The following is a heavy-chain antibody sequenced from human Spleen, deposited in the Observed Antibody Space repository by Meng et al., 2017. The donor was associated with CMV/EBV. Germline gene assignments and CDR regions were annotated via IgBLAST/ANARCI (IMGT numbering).Heavy chain of an antibody. V-gene: IGHV3-53*05. D-gene: IGHD4-17*01. J-gene: IGHJ4*02. CDR2: IYSDGST. CDR1: GFTVSSNY. CDR3: ARSLSTVNHYYFDS. Sequence: GESLKISCAASGFTVSSNYMSWVRQAPGKGLEWVSIIYSDGSTYYADSVKGRFTISRDNSKNTLYLQMNSLRAEDTAVYYCARSLSTVNHYYFDSWGQGTLVTVSS.